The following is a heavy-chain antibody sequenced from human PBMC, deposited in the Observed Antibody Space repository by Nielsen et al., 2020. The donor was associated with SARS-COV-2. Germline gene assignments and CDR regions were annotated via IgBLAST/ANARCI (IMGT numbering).Heavy chain of an antibody. V-gene: IGHV4-59*11. CDR2: IVHSGST. J-gene: IGHJ5*02. D-gene: IGHD6-13*01. Sequence: SETLSLTCTVSGGSISSHYWSWIRQPPGKGLEWLGYIVHSGSTTYNPSLKSRVTISIDTSNNQFSLKLTSMTAADTAVYYCAGIATAGAPYFWFDPWGQGTLVTVSS. CDR3: AGIATAGAPYFWFDP. CDR1: GGSISSHY.